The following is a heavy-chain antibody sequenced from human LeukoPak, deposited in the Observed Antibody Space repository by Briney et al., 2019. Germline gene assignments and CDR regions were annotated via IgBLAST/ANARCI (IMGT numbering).Heavy chain of an antibody. V-gene: IGHV3-9*01. D-gene: IGHD2-2*01. Sequence: PGRSLRLSCAASGFTFDDYAMHWVRQAPGKGLEWVSGISWNSGRIGYADSVKGRFTISRDNVKNSLYLQMNSLRAEDTALYYCAKDSCSSTSCYLDSWGQGTLVTVSS. CDR2: ISWNSGRI. J-gene: IGHJ4*02. CDR3: AKDSCSSTSCYLDS. CDR1: GFTFDDYA.